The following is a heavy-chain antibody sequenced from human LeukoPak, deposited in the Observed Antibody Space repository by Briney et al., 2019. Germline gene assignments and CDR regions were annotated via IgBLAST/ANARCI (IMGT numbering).Heavy chain of an antibody. CDR2: IYYSGNT. CDR3: ARGRVVAAXGGAFDI. J-gene: IGHJ3*02. CDR1: GGSISSGDYY. Sequence: SETLSLTCTVSGGSISSGDYYWSWIRQPPGKGLEWIGYIYYSGNTYYKPSLKSRVTILVDRSKNQFSLKLTSVTAADTAVYYCARGRVVAAXGGAFDIWGQGTMVTVSS. D-gene: IGHD2-15*01. V-gene: IGHV4-30-4*01.